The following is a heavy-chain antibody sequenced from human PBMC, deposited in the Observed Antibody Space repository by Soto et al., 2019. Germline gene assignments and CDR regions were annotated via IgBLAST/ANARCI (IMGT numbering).Heavy chain of an antibody. CDR1: GGTFSSYA. J-gene: IGHJ4*02. CDR3: ARDDNAAHYDSRGSFDY. Sequence: SVKVSCKASGGTFSSYAISWVRQAPGQGLEWMGGIIPIFGTANYAQKFQGRVTITADESTSTAYMELSSLRSEDTAVYYCARDDNAAHYDSRGSFDYWGQGTLVTVSS. V-gene: IGHV1-69*13. D-gene: IGHD3-22*01. CDR2: IIPIFGTA.